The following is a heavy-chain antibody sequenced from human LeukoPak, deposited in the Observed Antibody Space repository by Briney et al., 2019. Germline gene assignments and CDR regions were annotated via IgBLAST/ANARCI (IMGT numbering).Heavy chain of an antibody. J-gene: IGHJ1*01. CDR3: ARAKLDDCGGDCDQYFQH. Sequence: ASVTVSFKSSGYTFVDYYLHWVRQAHGQGLEWVGWINPNNGGTQYAQKFQGRVTLTRDTSISTAYMELSRLTSDDTAVYYCARAKLDDCGGDCDQYFQHWGQGTLVTVSS. CDR2: INPNNGGT. D-gene: IGHD2-21*02. V-gene: IGHV1-2*02. CDR1: GYTFVDYY.